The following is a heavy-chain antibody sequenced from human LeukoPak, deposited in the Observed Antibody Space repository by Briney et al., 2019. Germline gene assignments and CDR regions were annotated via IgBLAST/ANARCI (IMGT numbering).Heavy chain of an antibody. D-gene: IGHD2-2*01. V-gene: IGHV3-74*01. CDR3: ARDHVVPAASISYYYGMDV. CDR1: GFTFSKFW. J-gene: IGHJ6*02. CDR2: INGDGSST. Sequence: PGGSLRLSCEASGFTFSKFWMHWVRQVPGKGLLWVSRINGDGSSTTYADPVKGRFTISRDTSKNTLYLQMNSLRAEDTAVYYCARDHVVPAASISYYYGMDVWGQGTTVTVSS.